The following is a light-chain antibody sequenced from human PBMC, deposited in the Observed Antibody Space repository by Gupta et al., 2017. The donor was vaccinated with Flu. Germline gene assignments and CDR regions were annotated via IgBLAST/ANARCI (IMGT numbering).Light chain of an antibody. CDR1: QSISSG. J-gene: IGKJ4*01. CDR2: KAY. V-gene: IGKV1-5*03. Sequence: TMSASIGDRGTSSWRGSQSISSGLERYKQKPGKAPKLLIYKAYSLESGGQWRCSGRGSGTEFTLTISRRQPDDWATYYGKQYNSTPLTFGGGTKVEIK. CDR3: KQYNSTPLT.